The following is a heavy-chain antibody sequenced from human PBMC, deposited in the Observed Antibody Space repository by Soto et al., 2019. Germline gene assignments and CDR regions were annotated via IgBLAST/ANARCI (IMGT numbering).Heavy chain of an antibody. Sequence: EMQLVESGGGLVQLGGSLRLSCAVAGLRFSNYWMSWVRQAPGTGLEWLANIKEDGSEKYYVDSVKGRFTISRDNAQNSLYLQMNNLRAEDTAVYYCATKGGRGDAFASWGQGTKVTVSS. D-gene: IGHD3-16*01. CDR3: ATKGGRGDAFAS. V-gene: IGHV3-7*01. J-gene: IGHJ3*02. CDR1: GLRFSNYW. CDR2: IKEDGSEK.